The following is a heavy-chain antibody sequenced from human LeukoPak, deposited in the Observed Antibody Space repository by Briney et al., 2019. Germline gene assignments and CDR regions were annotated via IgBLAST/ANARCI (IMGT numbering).Heavy chain of an antibody. J-gene: IGHJ2*01. Sequence: SETLSLTCTVSGGSIGTYYWSWIRQPPGKGLEWIGYIYYSGTTNYNSPLKSRVTISVDTSKNQFSLKLNSVTAADTAMYYCARGSTDVYWYLDVWGRGTLVTVSS. CDR2: IYYSGTT. CDR3: ARGSTDVYWYLDV. D-gene: IGHD1-26*01. V-gene: IGHV4-59*01. CDR1: GGSIGTYY.